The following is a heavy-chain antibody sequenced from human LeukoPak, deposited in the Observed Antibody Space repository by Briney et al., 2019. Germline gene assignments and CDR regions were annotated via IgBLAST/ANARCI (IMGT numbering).Heavy chain of an antibody. CDR1: GYTFTSYY. J-gene: IGHJ4*02. CDR2: INPSGGST. CDR3: AREGDGSGSYYEYYFDY. V-gene: IGHV1-46*01. Sequence: ASVKVSCKASGYTFTSYYMHWVRQAPGQGLEWVGIINPSGGSTSYAQKFQGRVTMTRDTSTSTVYMELSSLRSEDTAVYYCAREGDGSGSYYEYYFDYWGQGTLVTVSS. D-gene: IGHD3-10*01.